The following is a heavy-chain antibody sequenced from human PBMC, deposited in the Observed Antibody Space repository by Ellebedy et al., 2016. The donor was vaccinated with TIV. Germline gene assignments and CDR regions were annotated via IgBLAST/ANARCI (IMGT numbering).Heavy chain of an antibody. V-gene: IGHV3-30*03. D-gene: IGHD2-8*01. CDR1: GFSFSSYG. J-gene: IGHJ4*02. Sequence: GESLKISCAASGFSFSSYGMYWVRQAPGKGLEWVALMSYDGSDKYHADSVKGRFTISRDNSKNTLWLEMNSLRVEDTAVYYCASLLGGNTNGYIFDYWGQGTLVTVSS. CDR3: ASLLGGNTNGYIFDY. CDR2: MSYDGSDK.